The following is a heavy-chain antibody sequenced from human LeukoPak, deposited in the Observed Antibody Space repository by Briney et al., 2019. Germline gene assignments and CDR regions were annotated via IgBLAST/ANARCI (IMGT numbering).Heavy chain of an antibody. Sequence: SETLSLTCTVSGGSISSSSYYWGWIRQPPGKGLEWIGSIHYSGSTYYNPSLKSRVTIFVDPSKNQFSLKLSSVTAADTAVYYCARETKMTGYSSSWLPFDYWGQGTLVTVSS. V-gene: IGHV4-39*07. D-gene: IGHD6-13*01. CDR3: ARETKMTGYSSSWLPFDY. CDR1: GGSISSSSYY. CDR2: IHYSGST. J-gene: IGHJ4*02.